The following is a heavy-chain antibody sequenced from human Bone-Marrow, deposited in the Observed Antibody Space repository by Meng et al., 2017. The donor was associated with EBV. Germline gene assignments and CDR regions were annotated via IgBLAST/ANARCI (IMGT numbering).Heavy chain of an antibody. D-gene: IGHD5-24*01. CDR3: ARRRLQFGYFDY. CDR2: IYYSGST. CDR1: GGSASSGSDN. V-gene: IGHV4-61*01. J-gene: IGHJ4*02. Sequence: LLGPGAGEVKPSGTPSHTCTVSGGSASSGSDNWCWSRPPGEKGLWRIGYIYYSGSTNYDPSLKSRVTISVDTSKNQFSLKLSSVTAADTAVYYCARRRLQFGYFDYWGQGTLVTVSS.